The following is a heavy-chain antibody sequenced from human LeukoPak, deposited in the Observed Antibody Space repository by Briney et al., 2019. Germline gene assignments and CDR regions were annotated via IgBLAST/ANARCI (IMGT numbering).Heavy chain of an antibody. CDR1: GFTFKNYG. CDR3: ARDHPSPYYDFWSGYYGFDC. CDR2: ISYDGSNR. J-gene: IGHJ4*02. V-gene: IGHV3-30*03. D-gene: IGHD3-3*01. Sequence: GRSLRLSCAASGFTFKNYGTHWVRQAPGKGLEWVTAISYDGSNRYYADSVKGRFTISRDNAKNSLYLQMNSLRAEDTAVYYCARDHPSPYYDFWSGYYGFDCWGQGTLVTVSS.